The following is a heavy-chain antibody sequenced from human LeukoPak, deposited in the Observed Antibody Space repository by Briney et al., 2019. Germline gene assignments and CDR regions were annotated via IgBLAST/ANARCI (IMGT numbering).Heavy chain of an antibody. CDR3: ARASYCSSTSCYSYYYYGMDV. V-gene: IGHV1-69*04. J-gene: IGHJ6*02. Sequence: SVKVSCKASGGTSSSYAISWVRQAPGQGLEWMGRIIPILGIANYAQKFQGRVTITADKSTSTAYMELSSLRSEDTAVYYCARASYCSSTSCYSYYYYGMDVWGQGTTVTVSS. CDR2: IIPILGIA. CDR1: GGTSSSYA. D-gene: IGHD2-2*01.